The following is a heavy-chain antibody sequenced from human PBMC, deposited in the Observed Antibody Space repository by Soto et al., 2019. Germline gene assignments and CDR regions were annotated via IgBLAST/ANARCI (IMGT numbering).Heavy chain of an antibody. D-gene: IGHD6-13*01. CDR3: ARGEGQQQRDY. V-gene: IGHV4-4*02. CDR1: GASIRSRNW. Sequence: SETLSLTCAVPGASIRSRNWWSGVRHTPGKGLEWIGEIYHSGSSNYNPSLKSRVIISVDKSKNQFSLKLSSVTDADTAVYYCARGEGQQQRDYWGQGTLVTVS. CDR2: IYHSGSS. J-gene: IGHJ4*02.